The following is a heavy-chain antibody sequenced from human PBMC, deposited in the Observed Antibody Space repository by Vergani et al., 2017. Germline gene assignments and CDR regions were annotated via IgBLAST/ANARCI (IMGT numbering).Heavy chain of an antibody. CDR1: GYTFTSYY. V-gene: IGHV1-46*01. CDR3: ARAGRLTSYYYYYMDV. CDR2: INPSGGST. J-gene: IGHJ6*03. Sequence: QVQLVQSGAEVKKPGASVKVSCKASGYTFTSYYMHWVRQAPGQGLEWMGIINPSGGSTSYAQKFQGRVTMTRDTSTSTVYMELSSLRSEDTAVYYCARAGRLTSYYYYYMDVWGKGTTVTVSS. D-gene: IGHD3-10*01.